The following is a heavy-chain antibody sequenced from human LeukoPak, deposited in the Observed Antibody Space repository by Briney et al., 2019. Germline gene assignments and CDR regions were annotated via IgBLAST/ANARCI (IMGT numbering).Heavy chain of an antibody. CDR3: ARRGGYYKSTGYYYDY. Sequence: SETLSLTCTVSGGSIRNSDYYWSWGRQPPGKGLEWIGHIYYSGSTYYNPSLKSRVTISVDTSKNQFSLKLSSVTAADTAVYYCARRGGYYKSTGYYYDYWGQGTLVTVSS. V-gene: IGHV4-30-4*01. J-gene: IGHJ4*02. D-gene: IGHD3-22*01. CDR2: IYYSGST. CDR1: GGSIRNSDYY.